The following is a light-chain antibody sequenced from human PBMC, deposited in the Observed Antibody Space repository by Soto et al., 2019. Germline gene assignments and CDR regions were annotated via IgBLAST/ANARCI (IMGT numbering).Light chain of an antibody. CDR3: CSYAGTYTYV. Sequence: QSALTQPASVSGSPGQSITISCTGTSSDVGGYDYVSWYQQHPGKAPKLIIYDVNKRPSGVPDRFSGSKFGSTASLTISGLQSEDEADYFCCSYAGTYTYVFATGTKVTVL. CDR2: DVN. CDR1: SSDVGGYDY. J-gene: IGLJ1*01. V-gene: IGLV2-11*01.